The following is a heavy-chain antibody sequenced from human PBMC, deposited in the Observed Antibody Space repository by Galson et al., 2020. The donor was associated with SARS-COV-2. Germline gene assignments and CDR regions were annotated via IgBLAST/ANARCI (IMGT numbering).Heavy chain of an antibody. CDR2: INHSGST. J-gene: IGHJ4*02. V-gene: IGHV4-34*01. CDR3: AREQTPYFDY. D-gene: IGHD2-15*01. Sequence: SQTLSLTCAVYGGSFSGYYWSWIRQPPGKGLEWIGEINHSGSTNYNPSLKSRVTISVDTSKNQFSLKLSSVTAADTAVYYCAREQTPYFDYWGQGTLVTVSS. CDR1: GGSFSGYY.